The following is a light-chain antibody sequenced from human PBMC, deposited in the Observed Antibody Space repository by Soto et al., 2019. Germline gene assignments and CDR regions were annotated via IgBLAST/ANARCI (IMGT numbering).Light chain of an antibody. CDR3: QQRSKWPLT. Sequence: EIVLTQSPATLSLYPGERATLSCRASQSVSSYLAWLQQKPGQAPRLLIYDASNRATGIPARFSGSGSGTDFTLTISSLEPEDFAVYYCQQRSKWPLTFGGGTKVEIK. CDR2: DAS. V-gene: IGKV3-11*01. J-gene: IGKJ4*01. CDR1: QSVSSY.